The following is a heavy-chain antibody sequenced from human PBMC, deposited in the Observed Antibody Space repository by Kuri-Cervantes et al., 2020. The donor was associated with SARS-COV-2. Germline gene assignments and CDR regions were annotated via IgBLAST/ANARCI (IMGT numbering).Heavy chain of an antibody. Sequence: ASVKVSCKASGYTFTGYYMHWVRQAPGQGLEWMGWINPNSGGTNYAQKFQGWVTMTRDTSISTAYMELSSLRSEDTAVYYCARNIVVAPTAKPFGYYYGMDVWGQGTTVTVSS. CDR1: GYTFTGYY. J-gene: IGHJ6*02. D-gene: IGHD2-2*01. V-gene: IGHV1-2*04. CDR3: ARNIVVAPTAKPFGYYYGMDV. CDR2: INPNSGGT.